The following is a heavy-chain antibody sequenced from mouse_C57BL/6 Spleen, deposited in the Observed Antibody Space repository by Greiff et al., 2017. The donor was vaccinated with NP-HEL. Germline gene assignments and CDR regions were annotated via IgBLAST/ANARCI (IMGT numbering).Heavy chain of an antibody. V-gene: IGHV1-55*01. Sequence: QVQLQQPGAELVKPGASVKMSCKASGYTFTSYWITRVKQRPGQGLEWIGDIYPGSGSTNYNEKFKSKATLTVDTSSSTAYMQLSSLTSEDSAVYYCARRDSSGYVGFAYWGQGTLVTVSA. CDR1: GYTFTSYW. CDR2: IYPGSGST. D-gene: IGHD3-2*02. CDR3: ARRDSSGYVGFAY. J-gene: IGHJ3*01.